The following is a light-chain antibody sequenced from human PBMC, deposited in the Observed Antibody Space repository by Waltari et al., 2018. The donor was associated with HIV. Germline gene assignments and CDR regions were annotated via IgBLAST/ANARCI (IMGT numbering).Light chain of an antibody. CDR3: LQHHSYPLT. CDR2: SAS. CDR1: QAISDD. V-gene: IGKV1-6*02. Sequence: AIQMTQAPSSLSASVDERVSITCRASQAISDDLGWYQQRPGEAPRRLIYSASSVENGVPSRFSGSRAGEDFTLTINSLQSEDCATYYCLQHHSYPLTFGGGTKVEI. J-gene: IGKJ4*01.